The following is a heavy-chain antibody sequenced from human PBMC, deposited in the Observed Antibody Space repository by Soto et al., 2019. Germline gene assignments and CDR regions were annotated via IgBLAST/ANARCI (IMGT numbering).Heavy chain of an antibody. D-gene: IGHD2-21*01. CDR3: AHYCGGEWTTWFDP. CDR1: GFSLSTSGVG. J-gene: IGHJ5*02. Sequence: SGPTLVNPTQTLTLTCTFSGFSLSTSGVGVGWIRQPPGKALEWLALIYWDDDKRYSPSLKSRLTITKDTSKNQVVLTMTNMDPVDTATYYCAHYCGGEWTTWFDPWGQGTLVTVPS. V-gene: IGHV2-5*02. CDR2: IYWDDDK.